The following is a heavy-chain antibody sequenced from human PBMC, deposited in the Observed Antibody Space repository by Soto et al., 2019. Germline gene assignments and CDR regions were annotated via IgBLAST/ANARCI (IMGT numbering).Heavy chain of an antibody. Sequence: EVQLLESGGGLVQPGGSLRLSCAASGFTFSNYAMNWVRQAPEKGLEWVSAITGSGGSTYYADSVKGRFTISRDNSMHTLYLQMSSLRADDTAVYYCAKEEGPYSGTPNFDYWGPGTLVTVSS. CDR3: AKEEGPYSGTPNFDY. CDR1: GFTFSNYA. D-gene: IGHD1-26*01. CDR2: ITGSGGST. J-gene: IGHJ4*02. V-gene: IGHV3-23*01.